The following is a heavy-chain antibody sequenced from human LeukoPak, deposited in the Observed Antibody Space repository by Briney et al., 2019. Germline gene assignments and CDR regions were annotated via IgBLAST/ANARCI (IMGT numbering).Heavy chain of an antibody. CDR2: IIPNFGTA. V-gene: IGHV1-69*05. CDR1: GGTFSSYA. D-gene: IGHD2/OR15-2a*01. CDR3: ARGGTDYFSAGYFDL. J-gene: IGHJ2*01. Sequence: ASVKVSCKASGGTFSSYAISWVRQAPGQGLEWMGRIIPNFGTANYAQKFQGRVTITTDESTSTAYMELSSLRSEDTAVYYCARGGTDYFSAGYFDLWGRGTLVTVSS.